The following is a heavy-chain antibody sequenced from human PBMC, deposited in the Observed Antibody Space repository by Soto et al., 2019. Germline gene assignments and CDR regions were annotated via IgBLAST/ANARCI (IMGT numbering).Heavy chain of an antibody. Sequence: GASVKVSCKASGYTFTNYYMHWVRQAPGQGLEWMGMINPRGESTSYAQKFRGRVTVTRDTSTTTVYMELTRLRSEDTAVYYCALSTIGMRSGYDYWGHGTLVTVYS. CDR2: INPRGEST. CDR1: GYTFTNYY. J-gene: IGHJ4*01. V-gene: IGHV1-46*01. CDR3: ALSTIGMRSGYDY. D-gene: IGHD1-1*01.